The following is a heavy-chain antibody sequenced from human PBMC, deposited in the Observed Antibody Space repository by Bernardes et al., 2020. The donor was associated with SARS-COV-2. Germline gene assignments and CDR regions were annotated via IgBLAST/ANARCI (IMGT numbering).Heavy chain of an antibody. CDR2: IGVSSDDT. D-gene: IGHD6-19*01. CDR1: GFPFSNHA. J-gene: IGHJ4*01. CDR3: AKDHSSGWNIGKFKIHFDQ. V-gene: IGHV3-23*01. Sequence: GGSLRLSCAASGFPFSNHAMSWVRQAPGKGLEWVSSIGVSSDDTHYADSVKGRFTISRDDSKNTLHLQIKTLRGEDTAVYFCAKDHSSGWNIGKFKIHFDQWGRGTLVTVSS.